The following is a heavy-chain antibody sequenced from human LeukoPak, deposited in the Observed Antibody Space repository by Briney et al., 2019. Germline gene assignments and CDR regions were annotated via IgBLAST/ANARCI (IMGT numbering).Heavy chain of an antibody. CDR3: ARAASSGWFEDY. Sequence: GGSLRLSCAASGFTFSSYWMSWVRQAPGKGLEWVAVIWYDGSNKNYADSVKGRFTISRDNSKNTLYLQMNSLRAEDTAVYYCARAASSGWFEDYWGQGTLVTVSS. V-gene: IGHV3-33*08. CDR2: IWYDGSNK. J-gene: IGHJ4*02. CDR1: GFTFSSYW. D-gene: IGHD6-19*01.